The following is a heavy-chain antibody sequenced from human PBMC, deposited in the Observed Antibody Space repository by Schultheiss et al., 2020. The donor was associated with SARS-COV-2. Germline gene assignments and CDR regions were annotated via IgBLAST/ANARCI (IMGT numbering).Heavy chain of an antibody. V-gene: IGHV4-61*08. CDR2: IYYSGST. D-gene: IGHD6-13*01. CDR3: AKTAAAPYYFDY. J-gene: IGHJ4*02. Sequence: SQTLSLTCTVSGGSISSGGYYWSWIRQHPGKGLEWIGYIYYSGSTNYNPSLKSRVTISVDTSKNQFSLKLSSVTAADTAVYYCAKTAAAPYYFDYWGQGTLVTVSS. CDR1: GGSISSGGYY.